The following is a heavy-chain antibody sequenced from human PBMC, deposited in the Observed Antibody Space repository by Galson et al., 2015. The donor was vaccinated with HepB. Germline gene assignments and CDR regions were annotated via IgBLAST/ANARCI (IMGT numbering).Heavy chain of an antibody. D-gene: IGHD1-26*01. CDR1: GFTFSSYV. CDR3: ARDRGYIVGATLFDY. V-gene: IGHV3-33*01. J-gene: IGHJ4*02. CDR2: IWLDGSKR. Sequence: SLRLSCAASGFTFSSYVMHWVRQAPGKGLEWVANIWLDGSKRNFADSVKGRLTISRDNSKNTLHLQINSLRAEDTAVYFCARDRGYIVGATLFDYWGQGTLVTVSS.